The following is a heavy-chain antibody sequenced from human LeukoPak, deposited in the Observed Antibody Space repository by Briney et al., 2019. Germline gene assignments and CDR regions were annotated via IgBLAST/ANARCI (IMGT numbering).Heavy chain of an antibody. CDR1: GFTFSSYW. CDR3: ARDPATPTVTTFRLDSY. J-gene: IGHJ4*02. V-gene: IGHV3-7*01. Sequence: GGPLRLSCAASGFTFSSYWMSWVRQAPGKGLEWVANIKQDGSEKYYVDSVKGRFTISRDNAKNSLYLQMNSLRAEDTAVYYCARDPATPTVTTFRLDSYWGQGTLVTVSS. CDR2: IKQDGSEK. D-gene: IGHD4-17*01.